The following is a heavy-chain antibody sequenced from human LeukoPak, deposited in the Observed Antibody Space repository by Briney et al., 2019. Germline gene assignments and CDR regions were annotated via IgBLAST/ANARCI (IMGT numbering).Heavy chain of an antibody. D-gene: IGHD6-19*01. CDR3: TRLEYSGASYGFDF. V-gene: IGHV3-73*01. J-gene: IGHJ4*02. Sequence: GGSLRLSCAASGFSFSGSAIHWVRQASGKGLEWVGRIRSKANNYATAYAASVKGRFTISRDDSESKAYLQMNSLKTDDTAVYYCTRLEYSGASYGFDFWGQGTLVTVSS. CDR1: GFSFSGSA. CDR2: IRSKANNYAT.